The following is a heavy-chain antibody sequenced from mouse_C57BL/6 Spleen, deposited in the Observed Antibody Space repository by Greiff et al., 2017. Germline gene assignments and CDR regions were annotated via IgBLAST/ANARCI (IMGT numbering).Heavy chain of an antibody. J-gene: IGHJ2*01. Sequence: QVLLQQPGAGLVMPGASVKLSCKASGYTFTSYWMPWVKQRPGQSLEWIGEIDPSDSYTNYNQKFKGKSTLTLDKSSSTAYMQLSSLTAEDSAVYYCARQMSGSFDYWGQGTTLTASS. CDR3: ARQMSGSFDY. D-gene: IGHD1-2*01. V-gene: IGHV1-69*01. CDR1: GYTFTSYW. CDR2: IDPSDSYT.